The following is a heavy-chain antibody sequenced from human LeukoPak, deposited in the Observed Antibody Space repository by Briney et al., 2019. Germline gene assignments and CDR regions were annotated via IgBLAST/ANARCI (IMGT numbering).Heavy chain of an antibody. CDR3: ARDGRMTTVTTVDY. V-gene: IGHV3-48*01. D-gene: IGHD4-17*01. CDR2: ISSSSTI. CDR1: GFTFSSYS. Sequence: GGSLRLSCAASGFTFSSYSMNWVRQAPGKGLEWVSYISSSSTIYYADSVKGRFTISRDNAKNSLYLQMNSLRAEDTAVYYCARDGRMTTVTTVDYWGQGTLVTVSS. J-gene: IGHJ4*02.